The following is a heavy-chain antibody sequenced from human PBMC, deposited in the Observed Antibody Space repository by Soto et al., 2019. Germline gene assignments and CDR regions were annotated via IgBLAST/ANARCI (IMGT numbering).Heavy chain of an antibody. CDR1: RFTFSSYA. Sequence: GSLRLSCEASRFTFSSYAIIWVLPTPLNWLEWVSAISGSGGSTYYADSVKGRFTISRDNSKNTLYLQMNSLRAEDTAVYYCAKDRGIAVAGTSPTFDIWGQGTMVTVSS. V-gene: IGHV3-23*01. D-gene: IGHD6-19*01. J-gene: IGHJ3*02. CDR3: AKDRGIAVAGTSPTFDI. CDR2: ISGSGGST.